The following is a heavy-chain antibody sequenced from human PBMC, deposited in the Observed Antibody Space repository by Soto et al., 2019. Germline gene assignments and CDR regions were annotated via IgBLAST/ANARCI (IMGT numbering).Heavy chain of an antibody. CDR3: ARENWFFDY. CDR1: GFTFSSYA. D-gene: IGHD3-10*01. Sequence: GGSLRLSCAASGFTFSSYAMSWVRQAPGKGLEWVSAISGSGGSTYYADSVKGRFTISRDNSKNTLYLQMNSLVGDDTAVYYCARENWFFDYWGQGTPVTVSS. CDR2: ISGSGGST. V-gene: IGHV3-23*01. J-gene: IGHJ4*02.